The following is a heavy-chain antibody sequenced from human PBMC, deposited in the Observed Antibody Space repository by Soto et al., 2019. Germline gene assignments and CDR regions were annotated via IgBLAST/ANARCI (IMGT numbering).Heavy chain of an antibody. D-gene: IGHD6-13*01. CDR3: VKDKWYNNTWYLDY. CDR2: IKQDGSEK. V-gene: IGHV3-7*03. J-gene: IGHJ4*02. Sequence: GGSLRLSCAASGFTFSSYWMSWVRQAPGKGLEWVANIKQDGSEKYYVESVKGRFTISRDNAKNSLYLQMNSLRPEDTALYYCVKDKWYNNTWYLDYWGQGTLVTVSS. CDR1: GFTFSSYW.